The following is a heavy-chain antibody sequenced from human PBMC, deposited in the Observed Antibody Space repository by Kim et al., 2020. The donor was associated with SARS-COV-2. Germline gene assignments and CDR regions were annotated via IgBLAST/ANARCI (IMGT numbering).Heavy chain of an antibody. J-gene: IGHJ6*02. D-gene: IGHD6-19*01. CDR1: GGSISSYY. V-gene: IGHV4-59*13. CDR2: IYYSGST. Sequence: SETLSLTCTVSGGSISSYYWSWIRQPPGKGLEWIGYIYYSGSTNYNPSLKSRVTISVDTSKNQFSLKLSSVTAADTAVYYCARGGYSSQDPYYYYYGMDVWGQGTTVTVSS. CDR3: ARGGYSSQDPYYYYYGMDV.